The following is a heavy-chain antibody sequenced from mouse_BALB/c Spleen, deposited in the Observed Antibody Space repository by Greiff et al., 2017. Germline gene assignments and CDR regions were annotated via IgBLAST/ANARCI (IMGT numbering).Heavy chain of an antibody. Sequence: EVQLQESGPDLVKPSQSLSLTCTVTGYSITSGYSWYWIRQFPGNKLEWMGYIHYSGCTNYKPSLKSRISITRDTSKNQFFLQLNSVTTEDTATYYCAKALTITTATRGAMDYWGQGTSVTVSS. V-gene: IGHV3-1*02. J-gene: IGHJ4*01. D-gene: IGHD1-2*01. CDR3: AKALTITTATRGAMDY. CDR1: GYSITSGYS. CDR2: IHYSGCT.